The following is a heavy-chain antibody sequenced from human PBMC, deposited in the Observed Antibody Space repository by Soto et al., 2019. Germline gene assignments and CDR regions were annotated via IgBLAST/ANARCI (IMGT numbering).Heavy chain of an antibody. CDR3: ARGRVWGTDRPRGYNWFGP. CDR2: IYYSGST. V-gene: IGHV4-31*03. Sequence: PSETLSLTCTVSAGSISSGGYYWSWIRQHPGKGLEWIGYIYYSGSTYYNPSLKSRVTISVDTSKNQFSLKLSSVTAADTAVYYCARGRVWGTDRPRGYNWFGPWGQGTMGTVSS. D-gene: IGHD3-16*02. J-gene: IGHJ5*02. CDR1: AGSISSGGYY.